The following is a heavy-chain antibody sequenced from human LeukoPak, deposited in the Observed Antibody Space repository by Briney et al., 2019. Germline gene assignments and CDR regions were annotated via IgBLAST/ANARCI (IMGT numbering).Heavy chain of an antibody. CDR3: AKDPTFLRYFDRLPSDY. V-gene: IGHV3-23*01. J-gene: IGHJ4*02. D-gene: IGHD3-9*01. CDR1: GGSFSGYY. CDR2: ISGSGGST. Sequence: ETLSLTCAVYGGSFSGYYWSWVRQAPGKGLEWVSAISGSGGSTYYADSVKGRFTISRDNSKNTLYLQMNSLRAEDTAVYYCAKDPTFLRYFDRLPSDYWGQGNLVTVSS.